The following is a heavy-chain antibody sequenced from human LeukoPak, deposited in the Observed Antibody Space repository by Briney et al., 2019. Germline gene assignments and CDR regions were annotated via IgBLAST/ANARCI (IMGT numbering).Heavy chain of an antibody. CDR2: ISGSSRPI. J-gene: IGHJ4*02. D-gene: IGHD3-3*01. Sequence: GGSLRLSCAASGFTFSSYSMNWVRQAPGRGLEWVSYISGSSRPIYYADSVKGRFTISRDNAKNSLYLQMNSLRAEDTAVYYCARGRYYLDSWGQGTLVTVSS. V-gene: IGHV3-48*01. CDR3: ARGRYYLDS. CDR1: GFTFSSYS.